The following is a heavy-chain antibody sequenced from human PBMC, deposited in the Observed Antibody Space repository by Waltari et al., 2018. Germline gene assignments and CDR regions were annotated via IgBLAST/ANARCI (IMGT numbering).Heavy chain of an antibody. J-gene: IGHJ5*02. V-gene: IGHV4-61*02. D-gene: IGHD3-22*01. CDR3: ARDGYYYDSSTNWFDP. Sequence: QVQLQESGPGLVKPSQTLSLTCTVSGGSISSGSYYWSWIRQPAGKGLEWIGRIYTSGSTNYNPSLKSRVTISVDTSKNQFSLKLSSVTAADTAVYYCARDGYYYDSSTNWFDPWGQGTLVTVSS. CDR2: IYTSGST. CDR1: GGSISSGSYY.